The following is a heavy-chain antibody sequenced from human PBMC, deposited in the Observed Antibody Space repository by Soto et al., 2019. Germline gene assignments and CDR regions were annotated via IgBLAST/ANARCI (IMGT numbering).Heavy chain of an antibody. Sequence: SVKVSCKASGGTFSSYTISWVRQAPGQGLEWMGRIIPILGIANYAQKFQGRVTITADKSTSTAYMELSSLRSEDTAVYYCAESGGLGASAFDIWGQGTMVTVSS. CDR2: IIPILGIA. D-gene: IGHD3-3*01. J-gene: IGHJ3*02. V-gene: IGHV1-69*02. CDR3: AESGGLGASAFDI. CDR1: GGTFSSYT.